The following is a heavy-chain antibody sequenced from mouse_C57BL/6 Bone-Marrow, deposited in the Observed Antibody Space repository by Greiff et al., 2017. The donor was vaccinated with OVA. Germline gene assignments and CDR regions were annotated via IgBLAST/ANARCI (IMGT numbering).Heavy chain of an antibody. V-gene: IGHV5-6*01. CDR2: ISSGGSYT. J-gene: IGHJ1*03. Sequence: EVKVVESGGDLVKPGGSLKLSCAASGFTFSSYGMSWVRQTPDKRLEWVATISSGGSYTYYPDSVKGRFTISRDNAKNTLYLQMSSLKSEDTAMYYCARQRYYYGSSYHWYFDVWGTGTTVTVSS. CDR3: ARQRYYYGSSYHWYFDV. CDR1: GFTFSSYG. D-gene: IGHD1-1*01.